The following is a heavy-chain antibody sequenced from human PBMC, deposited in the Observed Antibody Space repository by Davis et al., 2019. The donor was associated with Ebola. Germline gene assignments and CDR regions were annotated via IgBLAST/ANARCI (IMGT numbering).Heavy chain of an antibody. CDR3: AREGRGYSYGGEPYFDY. D-gene: IGHD5-18*01. Sequence: ASVKVSCKASGYTFTSYGISWVRQAPGQGLEWMGWISAYNGNTNYAQKLQGRVTMTTDTSTSTAYMELSSLRSEDTAVYYCAREGRGYSYGGEPYFDYWGQGTLVTVSS. CDR1: GYTFTSYG. CDR2: ISAYNGNT. V-gene: IGHV1-18*01. J-gene: IGHJ4*02.